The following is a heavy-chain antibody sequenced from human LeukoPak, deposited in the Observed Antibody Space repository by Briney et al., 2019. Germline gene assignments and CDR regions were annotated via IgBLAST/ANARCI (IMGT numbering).Heavy chain of an antibody. Sequence: PSETLSLTCAVYGGSFSGYYWSWIRQPPGKGLKWIGGINHSGSTNYNPSPKSRVTISVDTSKNQFSLKLSSVTAADTAVYYCASGEVGVAGTRSNSDHYHGMDVWGQGTTVTVSS. V-gene: IGHV4-34*01. CDR1: GGSFSGYY. J-gene: IGHJ6*02. D-gene: IGHD6-19*01. CDR3: ASGEVGVAGTRSNSDHYHGMDV. CDR2: INHSGST.